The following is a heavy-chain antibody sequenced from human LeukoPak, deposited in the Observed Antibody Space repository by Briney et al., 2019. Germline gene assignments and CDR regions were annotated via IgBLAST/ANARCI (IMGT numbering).Heavy chain of an antibody. CDR1: GGSISNYH. CDR3: ARVGDYALKD. CDR2: IYTSGST. V-gene: IGHV4-4*07. J-gene: IGHJ4*02. Sequence: SETLSLTCTVSGGSISNYHWSWIRQPAGKGLEWIGRIYTSGSTNYNPSLESRVTMSVDTSKNQFSLKLNSVTAADTAVYYCARVGDYALKDWGQGTLVTASS. D-gene: IGHD3-16*01.